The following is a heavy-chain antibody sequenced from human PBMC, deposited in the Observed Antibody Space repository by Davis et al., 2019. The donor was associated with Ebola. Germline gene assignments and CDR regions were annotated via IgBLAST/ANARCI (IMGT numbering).Heavy chain of an antibody. V-gene: IGHV4-39*07. D-gene: IGHD3-3*01. J-gene: IGHJ5*02. CDR1: GGSISSSSYY. CDR2: IYYSGST. CDR3: ARDGREEWLFPYNWFDP. Sequence: PSETLSLTCTVSGGSISSSSYYWGWIRQPPGKGLEWIGSIYYSGSTYYNPSLKSRVTISVDTSKNQFSLKLSSVTAADTAVYYCARDGREEWLFPYNWFDPWGQGTLVTVSS.